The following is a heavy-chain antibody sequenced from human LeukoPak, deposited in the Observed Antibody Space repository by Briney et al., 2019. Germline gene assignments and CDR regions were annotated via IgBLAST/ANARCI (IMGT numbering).Heavy chain of an antibody. CDR1: GFTFSSYS. CDR2: ISSSSSTI. CDR3: ARELNWAPDY. J-gene: IGHJ4*02. Sequence: GGSLRLSCAASGFTFSSYSMNWVRQAPGKGLEWVSYISSSSSTIYYADSVKGRFTISRDNAKNSLYLRMNSLRAEDTAVYYCARELNWAPDYWGQGTLVTVSS. D-gene: IGHD1-1*01. V-gene: IGHV3-48*01.